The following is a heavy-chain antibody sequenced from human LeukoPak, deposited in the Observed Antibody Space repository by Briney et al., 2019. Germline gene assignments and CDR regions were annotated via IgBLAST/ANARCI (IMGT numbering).Heavy chain of an antibody. Sequence: GGSLRLSCAASGFTFDDYAMHWVRQAPGKGLEWVSGISWNSGSIGYADSVKGRFTISRDNAKNSLYLQMNSLRAEDTAVYYCARHATLRRDAFDIWGQGTMVTVSP. D-gene: IGHD4-17*01. CDR3: ARHATLRRDAFDI. CDR2: ISWNSGSI. V-gene: IGHV3-9*01. J-gene: IGHJ3*02. CDR1: GFTFDDYA.